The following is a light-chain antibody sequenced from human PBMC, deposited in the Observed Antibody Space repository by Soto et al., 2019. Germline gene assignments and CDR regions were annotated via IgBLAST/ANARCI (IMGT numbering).Light chain of an antibody. CDR1: QSISTW. CDR3: QQYNTYSGT. J-gene: IGKJ1*01. V-gene: IGKV1-5*01. Sequence: DIQMTQSPSTLSASVGDRVTITCRASQSISTWLAWYQQKPGKAPNLLIYDASSLKSGVPSRFSGSGSGTDFTLTISSLQPDDFATYYCQQYNTYSGTFGQGTKVDI. CDR2: DAS.